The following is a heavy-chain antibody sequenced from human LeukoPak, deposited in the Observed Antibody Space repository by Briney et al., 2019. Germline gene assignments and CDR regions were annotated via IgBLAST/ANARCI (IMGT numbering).Heavy chain of an antibody. J-gene: IGHJ4*02. Sequence: GASVKVSCKASGYTFTSYYMHWVRQAPGQGLEWMGIINPGGGSTSYAQKFQGRITMTRDTSTSTVYMELSSLRSENTAVYYCAGGGGILTGPYYFDYWGQGTLVTVSS. CDR2: INPGGGST. CDR1: GYTFTSYY. V-gene: IGHV1-46*01. D-gene: IGHD3-9*01. CDR3: AGGGGILTGPYYFDY.